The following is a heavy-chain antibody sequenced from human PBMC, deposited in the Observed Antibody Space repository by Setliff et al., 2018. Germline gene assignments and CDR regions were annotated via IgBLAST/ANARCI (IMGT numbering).Heavy chain of an antibody. Sequence: SVKVSCKASGGTFSNYAISWVRQAPGQGLEWMGRIIPVLGSADYAQKFQGRVTSTADESTSTAYMELSSLTSEDTAVFFCARYSSSDPFDVWGQGTLVTVSS. CDR3: ARYSSSDPFDV. V-gene: IGHV1-69*11. CDR2: IIPVLGSA. D-gene: IGHD6-6*01. CDR1: GGTFSNYA. J-gene: IGHJ3*01.